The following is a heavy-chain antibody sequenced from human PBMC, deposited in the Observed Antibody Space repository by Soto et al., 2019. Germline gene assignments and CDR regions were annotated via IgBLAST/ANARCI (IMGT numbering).Heavy chain of an antibody. CDR1: GYSISSGYY. V-gene: IGHV4-38-2*01. CDR3: ARSNSLGEDY. J-gene: IGHJ4*02. D-gene: IGHD3-16*01. CDR2: IYHSGST. Sequence: QVQLQESGPGLVKPSETLSLTCAVSGYSISSGYYWGWIRQPPGKGLEWIGSIYHSGSTYYNPSLKSRITMSVDTSKNQFSLKLSSVTAADTAVYYCARSNSLGEDYWGQGTLVTVSS.